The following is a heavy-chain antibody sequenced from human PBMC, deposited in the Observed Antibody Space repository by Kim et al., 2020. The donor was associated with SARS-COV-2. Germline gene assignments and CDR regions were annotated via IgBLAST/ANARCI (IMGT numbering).Heavy chain of an antibody. V-gene: IGHV4-39*01. CDR2: IYYSGST. J-gene: IGHJ4*02. Sequence: SETLSLTCTVSGGSISSSSYYWGWIRQPPGKGLEWIGSIYYSGSTYYNPSLKSRVTISVDTSKNQFSLKLSSVTAADTAVYYCARRSVTWVDYWGQGTLVTVSS. CDR1: GGSISSSSYY. CDR3: ARRSVTWVDY.